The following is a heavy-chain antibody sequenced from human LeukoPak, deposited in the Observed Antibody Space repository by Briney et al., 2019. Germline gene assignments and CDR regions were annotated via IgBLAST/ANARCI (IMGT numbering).Heavy chain of an antibody. Sequence: GGSLTLSCAASGFTFSDHYMDWLRQAPGKGLEWVGRTRNKANRYTTEYAASVKGRFTISRDDSKNSLYLQMNSVKTEDTAVYYCARVAPDCSSTSCPTDYWGQGTLVTVSS. D-gene: IGHD2-2*01. V-gene: IGHV3-72*01. J-gene: IGHJ4*02. CDR3: ARVAPDCSSTSCPTDY. CDR1: GFTFSDHY. CDR2: TRNKANRYTT.